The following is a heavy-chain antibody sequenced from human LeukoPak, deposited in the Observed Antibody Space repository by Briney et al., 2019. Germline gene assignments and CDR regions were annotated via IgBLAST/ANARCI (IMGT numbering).Heavy chain of an antibody. CDR2: IYNDGST. J-gene: IGHJ6*03. CDR1: GFSVSSNY. Sequence: GGSLRLSCAASGFSVSSNYMSWVRQAPGTGLECVSLIYNDGSTYYADSVKGRFTISRDNAKNSLYLQMNSLRAEDTAVYYCARDYGGSPVRSYYYMDVWGKGTTVTVSS. D-gene: IGHD1-26*01. V-gene: IGHV3-66*01. CDR3: ARDYGGSPVRSYYYMDV.